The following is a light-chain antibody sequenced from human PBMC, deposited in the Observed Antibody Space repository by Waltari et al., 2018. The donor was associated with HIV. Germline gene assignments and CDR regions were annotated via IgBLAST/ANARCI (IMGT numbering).Light chain of an antibody. Sequence: YEGTQPPSAAVSPGQPASIPCSGYEWGAKYPCWDQQRPGQSPLLVIYQDNKRPSGIPELFSGSNSGHTATLTISGTLPMDEADYYCQAWGSSTSGVFGRGTKLTVL. CDR3: QAWGSSTSGV. CDR2: QDN. CDR1: EWGAKY. V-gene: IGLV3-1*01. J-gene: IGLJ2*01.